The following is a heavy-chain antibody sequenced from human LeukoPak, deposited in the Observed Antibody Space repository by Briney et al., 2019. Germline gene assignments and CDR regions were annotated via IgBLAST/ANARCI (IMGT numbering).Heavy chain of an antibody. CDR3: ARDDKGYCSSTSCYMGYYYYYMDV. CDR2: INPNSGGT. V-gene: IGHV1-2*02. D-gene: IGHD2-2*02. J-gene: IGHJ6*03. Sequence: ASVKVSCKAPGYTFTGYYMHWVRQAPGQGLEWMGWINPNSGGTNYAQKFQGRVTMTRDTSISTAYMELSRLRSDDTAVYYCARDDKGYCSSTSCYMGYYYYYMDVWGKGTTVTVSS. CDR1: GYTFTGYY.